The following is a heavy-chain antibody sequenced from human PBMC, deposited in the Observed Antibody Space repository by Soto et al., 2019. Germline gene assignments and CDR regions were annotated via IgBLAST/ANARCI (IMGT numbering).Heavy chain of an antibody. Sequence: QVQLQESGPGLVKPSETLSLTCTVSGGSISSYYWSWIRQHPGKGLEWLGYIYYSGSTNYNPSLKSRVTLSVDTAKHQFSRKLRSVTDADTAVYYFARWNSITMVRGVLNCVDPWGQGTLVPVSS. CDR1: GGSISSYY. V-gene: IGHV4-59*01. D-gene: IGHD3-10*01. CDR2: IYYSGST. CDR3: ARWNSITMVRGVLNCVDP. J-gene: IGHJ5*02.